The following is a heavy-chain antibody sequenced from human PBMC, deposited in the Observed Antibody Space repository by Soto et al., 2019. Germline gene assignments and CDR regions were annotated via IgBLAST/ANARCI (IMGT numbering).Heavy chain of an antibody. D-gene: IGHD6-19*01. CDR1: GDSVSNNNAA. Sequence: PSQTLSLTCAISGDSVSNNNAACNWIRQSPSRGLEWLGRTYYRSKWYNDYAVSVRSRITINPDTSKNQFSLQLNSVTPEDTAVYYCARARERSSLAGFDYWGQGTLVTVSS. J-gene: IGHJ4*02. CDR2: TYYRSKWYN. V-gene: IGHV6-1*01. CDR3: ARARERSSLAGFDY.